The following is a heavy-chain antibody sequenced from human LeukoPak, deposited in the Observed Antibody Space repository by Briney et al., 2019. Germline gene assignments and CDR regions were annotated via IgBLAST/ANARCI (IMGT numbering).Heavy chain of an antibody. CDR2: INPNSDNT. CDR3: ARAGYCSGATCSHYYDSSGYYGPPDY. Sequence: PRASVKVSCKASGYTFTAYYMHWVRQAPGQGLEWMGWINPNSDNTNYAQKFQGRVTMTRDTSISTAYMELSRLSSDDTAVYFCARAGYCSGATCSHYYDSSGYYGPPDYWGQGILVTVSS. CDR1: GYTFTAYY. D-gene: IGHD3-22*01. V-gene: IGHV1-2*02. J-gene: IGHJ4*02.